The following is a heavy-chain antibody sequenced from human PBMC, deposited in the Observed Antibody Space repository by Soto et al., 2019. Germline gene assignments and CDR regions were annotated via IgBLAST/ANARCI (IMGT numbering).Heavy chain of an antibody. D-gene: IGHD5-12*01. Sequence: PSETLSLTCTVSGGSISSYYWSWIRQPPGKGLEWIGFIYYAGSTKYNPSLNSRVTISVDTSKNQFSLTVTSVTAADTAVYYCARQIVATETFDYWGQGTLVTVSS. J-gene: IGHJ4*02. CDR1: GGSISSYY. V-gene: IGHV4-59*08. CDR2: IYYAGST. CDR3: ARQIVATETFDY.